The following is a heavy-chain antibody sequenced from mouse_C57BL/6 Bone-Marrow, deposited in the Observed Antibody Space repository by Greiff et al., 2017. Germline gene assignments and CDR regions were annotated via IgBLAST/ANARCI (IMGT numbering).Heavy chain of an antibody. J-gene: IGHJ1*03. CDR2: IYPGSGST. V-gene: IGHV1-55*01. CDR1: GYTFTSYW. CDR3: ARPYYSNYWYFDF. D-gene: IGHD2-5*01. Sequence: QVQLQQPGAELVKPGASVKMSCKASGYTFTSYWITWVKQRPGQGLEWIGDIYPGSGSTNYNDKFTSKATLTVDTSSSTAYMQLSSLTSEDSAVYYSARPYYSNYWYFDFWGTGTTVTVSS.